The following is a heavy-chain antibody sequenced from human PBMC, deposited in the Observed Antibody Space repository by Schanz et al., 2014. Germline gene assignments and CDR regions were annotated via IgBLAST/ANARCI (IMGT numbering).Heavy chain of an antibody. J-gene: IGHJ4*02. CDR2: MNESHSTI. D-gene: IGHD5-18*01. Sequence: EVQLVESGGGLVQPGGSLRLSCAASGFNFSDYAMGWVRQARGKGLEWVSAMNESHSTIYYADSVRGRFTISRDNAENTLFLQMNSLRAEDTAVYYCVRVSFADPRLYRGMDRDIDYWGQGTLVTVSS. CDR3: VRVSFADPRLYRGMDRDIDY. CDR1: GFNFSDYA. V-gene: IGHV3-23*04.